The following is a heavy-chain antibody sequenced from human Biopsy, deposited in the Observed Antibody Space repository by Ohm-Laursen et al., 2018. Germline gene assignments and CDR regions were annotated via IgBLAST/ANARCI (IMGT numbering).Heavy chain of an antibody. J-gene: IGHJ3*02. CDR1: GGSISSYY. Sequence: GTLSLTCTVSGGSISSYYWSWIRQPPGKGLEWIGYIYYSGITNYNPSLKSRVSISVDTSKNQFSLKLSSVTAADTAVYYCARHGDFYYDSNIVIGALDIWGQGTMVTVSS. CDR2: IYYSGIT. D-gene: IGHD3-22*01. V-gene: IGHV4-59*08. CDR3: ARHGDFYYDSNIVIGALDI.